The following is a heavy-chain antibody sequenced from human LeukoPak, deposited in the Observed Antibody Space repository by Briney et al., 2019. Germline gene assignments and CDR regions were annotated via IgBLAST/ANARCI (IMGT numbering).Heavy chain of an antibody. CDR3: ARDLSHYCGGDCSTFDY. V-gene: IGHV1-2*02. Sequence: ASVTVSCKASGYSFTAYYMHWVRQAPGQGLQWMGWIDPSSGGTNYAQRFQGRVTMTRDTSISTAYMELGSLRSDDTAVYYCARDLSHYCGGDCSTFDYWGQGTLVTVSS. CDR1: GYSFTAYY. D-gene: IGHD2-21*01. J-gene: IGHJ4*02. CDR2: IDPSSGGT.